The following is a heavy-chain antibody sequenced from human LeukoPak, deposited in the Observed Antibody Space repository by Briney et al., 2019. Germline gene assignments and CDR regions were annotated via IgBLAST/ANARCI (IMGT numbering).Heavy chain of an antibody. CDR3: ARHVSGWYYFDY. D-gene: IGHD6-19*01. J-gene: IGHJ4*02. CDR2: ISSSSSYI. V-gene: IGHV3-21*01. CDR1: GFTFSSYS. Sequence: GGSLRLSCAASGFTFSSYSMNWVRQAPGKGLEWVSSISSSSSYIYYADSVKGRFTISRDNAKNSLYLQMNSLRAEDTAVYYCARHVSGWYYFDYWGQGTLVTVSS.